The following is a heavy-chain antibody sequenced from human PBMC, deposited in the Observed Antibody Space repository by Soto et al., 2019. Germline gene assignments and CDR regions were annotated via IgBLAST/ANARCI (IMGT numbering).Heavy chain of an antibody. CDR3: GRLQAAAGDNDLTFDY. CDR2: IDPSDSYT. V-gene: IGHV5-10-1*01. D-gene: IGHD6-13*01. CDR1: GYSFTSYW. J-gene: IGHJ4*02. Sequence: EVQLVQSGAEVKKPGESLRISCKGSGYSFTSYWISWVRQMPGKGLEWMGRIDPSDSYTNYSPSFQGHVTISADKSISTAYLQWSSLKASETAMYYCGRLQAAAGDNDLTFDYWGQGTLVTVSS.